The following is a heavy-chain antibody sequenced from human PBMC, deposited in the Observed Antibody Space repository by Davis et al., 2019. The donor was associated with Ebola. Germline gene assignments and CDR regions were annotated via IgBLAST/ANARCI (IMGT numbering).Heavy chain of an antibody. V-gene: IGHV3-30*18. D-gene: IGHD3-16*01. J-gene: IGHJ3*02. CDR2: ISYDGGKE. CDR3: AKFTVGEAFDI. Sequence: GESLKISCAASGFTFSGYGMHWVRQAPGKGLEWVALISYDGGKEYYADSVKGRFTISRDDSKNTLYLQMNSLRAEDTAIYYCAKFTVGEAFDIWGQGTLVTVSS. CDR1: GFTFSGYG.